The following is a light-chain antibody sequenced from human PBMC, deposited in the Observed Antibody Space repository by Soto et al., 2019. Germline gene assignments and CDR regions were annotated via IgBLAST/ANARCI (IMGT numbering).Light chain of an antibody. CDR2: GAS. V-gene: IGKV3-15*01. CDR1: QSVATN. CDR3: QQYGTSPGT. Sequence: EAVLTQSPATLSVSPGERVTLSCRPSQSVATNLAWCQQRPGQAPRLLIYGASKRAIGLPARFSGSGSGTEFSLTISRLEPEDSAVYYCQQYGTSPGTFGQGTKVDIK. J-gene: IGKJ2*01.